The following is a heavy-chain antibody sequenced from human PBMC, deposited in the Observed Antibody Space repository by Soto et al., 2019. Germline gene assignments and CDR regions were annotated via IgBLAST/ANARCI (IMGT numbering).Heavy chain of an antibody. CDR3: ARMATFGSLNWFDP. D-gene: IGHD3-16*01. CDR1: GYSFTNND. Sequence: QVQLVQSGAEVREPGASVKVSCKASGYSFTNNDVTWVRQATGQGLEWMGWMNPGSGDTGYAQKFQGRVTMTRDISIATAYMELSSLRSDDTAIYYCARMATFGSLNWFDPWGQGTLDTVSS. J-gene: IGHJ5*02. V-gene: IGHV1-8*01. CDR2: MNPGSGDT.